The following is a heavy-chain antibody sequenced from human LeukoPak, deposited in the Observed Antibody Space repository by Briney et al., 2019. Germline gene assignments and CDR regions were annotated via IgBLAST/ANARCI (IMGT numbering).Heavy chain of an antibody. CDR3: ARGYSYGPEGAFDI. CDR1: GYTFTGYY. D-gene: IGHD5-18*01. J-gene: IGHJ3*02. V-gene: IGHV1-2*02. Sequence: ASVKVSCKASGYTFTGYYMHWVRQAPGQGLERMGWINPNSGGTNYAQKFQGRVTMTRDTSISTAYMELSRLRSDDTAVYYCARGYSYGPEGAFDIWGQGTMVTVSS. CDR2: INPNSGGT.